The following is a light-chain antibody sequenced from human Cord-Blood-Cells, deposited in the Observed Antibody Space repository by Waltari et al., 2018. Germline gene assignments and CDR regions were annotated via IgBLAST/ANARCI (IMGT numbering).Light chain of an antibody. CDR1: SSDVGGYNY. J-gene: IGLJ2*01. CDR3: CSYAGSYTFVV. CDR2: DVS. Sequence: QSALTQPRSVSGSPGQSVTISCTGPSSDVGGYNYVSWYQQHPGKAPKPMIYDVSKRPSGVPDRFSGSKSGNTASLTISGLQAEDEADYYCCSYAGSYTFVVFGGGTKLTV. V-gene: IGLV2-11*01.